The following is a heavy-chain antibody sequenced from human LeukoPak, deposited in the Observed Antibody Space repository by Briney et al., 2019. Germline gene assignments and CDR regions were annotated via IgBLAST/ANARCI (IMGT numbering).Heavy chain of an antibody. J-gene: IGHJ3*02. CDR2: IYRDDDK. Sequence: SGPTLVKPTQTLTLTCTFSGFSLSTSGVGVGWIRQPPGKALEWLALIYRDDDKRYSPSLKSRLTITKDTSKNQVVLTMTNMDPVDTATYYCAHTGYSSSSIAFDIWGQGTMATVSS. D-gene: IGHD6-6*01. CDR1: GFSLSTSGVG. CDR3: AHTGYSSSSIAFDI. V-gene: IGHV2-5*02.